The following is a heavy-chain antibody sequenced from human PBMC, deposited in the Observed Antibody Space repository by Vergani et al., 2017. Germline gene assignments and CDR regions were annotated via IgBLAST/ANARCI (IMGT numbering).Heavy chain of an antibody. Sequence: EVQLVQSGAEVKKPGATMKISCKVSGYTYTDHYMHWVKQAPGKGLEWMGLVDPEDGETIYAEKFKGRVTIAADTSTDTAHLELSSLRSEDTAVYYCARINWYYGSGSYYSDYYYYGMDVWGQXP. CDR3: ARINWYYGSGSYYSDYYYYGMDV. CDR1: GYTYTDHY. J-gene: IGHJ6*02. CDR2: VDPEDGET. V-gene: IGHV1-69-2*01. D-gene: IGHD3-10*01.